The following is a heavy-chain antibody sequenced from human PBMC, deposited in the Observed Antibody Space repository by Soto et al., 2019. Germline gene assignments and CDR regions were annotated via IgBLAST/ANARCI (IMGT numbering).Heavy chain of an antibody. V-gene: IGHV1-46*01. D-gene: IGHD6-13*01. CDR1: GYTFTSYY. J-gene: IGHJ6*02. CDR2: INPSGGST. Sequence: ASVKVSCKASGYTFTSYYMHWVRQAPGQGLEWMGIINPSGGSTSYAQKFQGRVTMTRDTSTSTVYMELSSLRSEDTAVYYCARDGSCGPKQYYYYYYGMDVWGQGTTVTVSS. CDR3: ARDGSCGPKQYYYYYYGMDV.